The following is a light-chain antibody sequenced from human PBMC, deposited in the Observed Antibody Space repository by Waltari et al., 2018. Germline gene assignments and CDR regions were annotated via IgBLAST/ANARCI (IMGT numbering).Light chain of an antibody. CDR3: QERSNWPGGA. V-gene: IGKV3-11*01. CDR1: QSVRTY. Sequence: EIVLTQSPATLSLSPGERATLSCRASQSVRTYLAWYQHRPGQAPRLLIYDASNRATDVPARFSGSGSETDFTLTISSLQPEDFAIYYCQERSNWPGGAFGGGTKVE. CDR2: DAS. J-gene: IGKJ4*01.